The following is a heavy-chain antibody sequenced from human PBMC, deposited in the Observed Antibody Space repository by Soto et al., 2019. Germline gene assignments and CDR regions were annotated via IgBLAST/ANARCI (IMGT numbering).Heavy chain of an antibody. CDR2: IYYRGIT. CDR1: DGSIGSFY. V-gene: IGHV4-59*12. D-gene: IGHD3-9*01. Sequence: PSETLSLPWTVFDGSIGSFYWSWIRQPQGKGLDWIGYIYYRGITNYNPSLKSRVTISVDTSKRQISQKLSSVTAADTAVYYCARDSLLGVLRYLGPKRAGGFDSWGKGTLVPVSS. J-gene: IGHJ5*01. CDR3: ARDSLLGVLRYLGPKRAGGFDS.